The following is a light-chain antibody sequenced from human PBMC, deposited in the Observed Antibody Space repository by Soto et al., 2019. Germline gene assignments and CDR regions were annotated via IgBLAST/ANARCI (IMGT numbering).Light chain of an antibody. CDR2: AAS. V-gene: IGKV1-39*01. CDR3: QQSYSTPPKYT. J-gene: IGKJ2*01. CDR1: QSISSY. Sequence: DIQMTQSPSSLSASVGDRVTITCRASQSISSYLNWYQQKPGKAPELLIYAASSLQSGVPSRFSGSGSGTDFTLTISSLQPEDFATYYCQQSYSTPPKYTFGQGTKLEIK.